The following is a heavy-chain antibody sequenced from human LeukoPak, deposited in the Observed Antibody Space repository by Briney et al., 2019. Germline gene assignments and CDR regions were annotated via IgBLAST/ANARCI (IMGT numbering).Heavy chain of an antibody. V-gene: IGHV3-43*01. D-gene: IGHD1-26*01. Sequence: GGSLRLSCAASGFTFDDYTMHWVRQASGKGLEWVSLISWDGGSTYYADSVKGRFTISRDNSKNSLYLQMNSLRTEDTALYYCAKDIKSRSYFGPFDYWGQGTLVTVSS. CDR2: ISWDGGST. J-gene: IGHJ4*02. CDR1: GFTFDDYT. CDR3: AKDIKSRSYFGPFDY.